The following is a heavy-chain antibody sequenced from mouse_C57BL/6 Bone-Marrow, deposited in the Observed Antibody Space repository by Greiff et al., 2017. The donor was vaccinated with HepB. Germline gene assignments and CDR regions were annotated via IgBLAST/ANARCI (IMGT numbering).Heavy chain of an antibody. CDR3: ARKSRSSNYYAMDY. Sequence: VQLQQSGAELVRPGASVKLSCKASGYTFTDYYINWVKQRPGQGLEWIARIYPGSGNTYYNEKFKGKATLTAEKSSSTAYMQLSSLTSEDSAVYFCARKSRSSNYYAMDYWGQGTSVTVSS. CDR2: IYPGSGNT. CDR1: GYTFTDYY. J-gene: IGHJ4*01. D-gene: IGHD2-5*01. V-gene: IGHV1-76*01.